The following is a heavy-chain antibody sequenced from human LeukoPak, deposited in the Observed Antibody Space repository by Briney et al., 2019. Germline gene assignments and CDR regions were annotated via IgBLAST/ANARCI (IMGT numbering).Heavy chain of an antibody. CDR1: GYTFTGYY. J-gene: IGHJ4*02. Sequence: ASVKVSCKATGYTFTGYYMHWVRQAPGQGLEGMGWINPNSGGTNYAQKFQGRVTMTRDTSISTAYMELSRLRSDDTAVYYCARRSSTSCYDYWGQGTLVTVSS. CDR2: INPNSGGT. CDR3: ARRSSTSCYDY. D-gene: IGHD2-2*01. V-gene: IGHV1-2*02.